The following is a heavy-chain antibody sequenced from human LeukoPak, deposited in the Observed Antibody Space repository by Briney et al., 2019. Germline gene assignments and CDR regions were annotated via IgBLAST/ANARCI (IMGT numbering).Heavy chain of an antibody. CDR2: IYSGGST. V-gene: IGHV3-66*04. CDR1: GFTVSSNY. D-gene: IGHD3-9*01. Sequence: PGGSLRLSCAASGFTVSSNYMSWVRQAPGKGLEWVSVIYSGGSTYYADSVKGRFTISRDNSKNTLYLQMNSLRAEDTAVCYCARHHILTGYYFVWGQGTLVTVSS. J-gene: IGHJ4*02. CDR3: ARHHILTGYYFV.